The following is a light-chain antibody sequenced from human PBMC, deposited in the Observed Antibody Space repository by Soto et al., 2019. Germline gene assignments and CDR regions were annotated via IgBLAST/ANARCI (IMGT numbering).Light chain of an antibody. CDR1: QSVSSSY. J-gene: IGKJ4*01. V-gene: IGKV3-20*01. CDR2: RAS. CDR3: QQYGSSPLT. Sequence: DIVLTQSPCTLSLSTGERAPLSCRVSQSVSSSYLAWYQQKPGQAPKVLIYRASSRATGIPDRFSGSGSGTDFTLTISRLEPEDFAVYYCQQYGSSPLTFGGGTKVDIK.